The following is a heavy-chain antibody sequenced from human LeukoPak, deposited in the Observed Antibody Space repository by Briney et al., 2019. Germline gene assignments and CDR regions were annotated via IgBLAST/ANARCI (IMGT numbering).Heavy chain of an antibody. CDR1: GFSLSTSGMC. CDR3: ARICFSDLFDY. Sequence: SGPALVKPTQTLTLTCTFSGFSLSTSGMCVSWIRQPPGKALEWLARIDWDDDKYYSTSLKIRLTISKDTSKNQVVLTMTNMDPVDTATYYCARICFSDLFDYWGQGTLVTVSS. CDR2: IDWDDDK. D-gene: IGHD2/OR15-2a*01. V-gene: IGHV2-70*11. J-gene: IGHJ4*02.